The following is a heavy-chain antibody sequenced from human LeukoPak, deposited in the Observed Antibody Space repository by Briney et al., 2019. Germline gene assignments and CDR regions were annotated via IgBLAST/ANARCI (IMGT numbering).Heavy chain of an antibody. D-gene: IGHD3-22*01. Sequence: GRSLRLSCAASGFTFSSYVMHWVRQAPGKGLEWVAIISYDGSNEYYADSVKGRFTISRDNSKNTLYLQMNSLRAEDTAVYFCAKGEIVVVYEYFQHWGQGTLVTVSS. CDR2: ISYDGSNE. CDR1: GFTFSSYV. CDR3: AKGEIVVVYEYFQH. J-gene: IGHJ1*01. V-gene: IGHV3-30*04.